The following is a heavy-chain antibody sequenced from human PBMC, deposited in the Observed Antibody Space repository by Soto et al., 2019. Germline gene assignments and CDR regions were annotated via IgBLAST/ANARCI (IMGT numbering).Heavy chain of an antibody. D-gene: IGHD2-2*01. Sequence: EVQLLESGGGLVQPGGSLRVSCAASGFTFSTYAMNWVRQAPGKGLEWVSAISGSGGSSYYADSVKGRFTISRDNSRNTLFLEMHSLRAEDTAVYYCARQLLLYHTGMDVWGQGTTVTVSS. CDR2: ISGSGGSS. CDR3: ARQLLLYHTGMDV. V-gene: IGHV3-23*01. J-gene: IGHJ6*02. CDR1: GFTFSTYA.